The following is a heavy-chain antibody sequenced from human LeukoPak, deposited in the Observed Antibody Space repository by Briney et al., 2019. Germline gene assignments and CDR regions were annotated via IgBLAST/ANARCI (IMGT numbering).Heavy chain of an antibody. Sequence: GGSLRLSCAASGFTFSSYGMSWVRQAPGKGLEWVSAISGSGGSTYYADSVKGRFTISRDNSKNTLYLQMNSLRAEDTAVYYCARETPPSIIWFGRGYMDVWGKGTTVTVSS. CDR1: GFTFSSYG. V-gene: IGHV3-23*01. CDR2: ISGSGGST. J-gene: IGHJ6*03. D-gene: IGHD3-10*01. CDR3: ARETPPSIIWFGRGYMDV.